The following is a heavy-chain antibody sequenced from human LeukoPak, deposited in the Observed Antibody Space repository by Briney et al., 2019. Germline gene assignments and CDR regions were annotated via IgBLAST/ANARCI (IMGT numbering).Heavy chain of an antibody. V-gene: IGHV4-39*01. Sequence: PSESLSLTCTVSGDSIRTISYYWGWIRQPPGKGLEWTGSIYYSGTNYYNPSLKSRVAISIETSKNQFFLKLTSVTAADTAVYYCGRQFYHDSSGADYWGQGALVTVSS. CDR2: IYYSGTN. D-gene: IGHD3-22*01. CDR3: GRQFYHDSSGADY. CDR1: GDSIRTISYY. J-gene: IGHJ4*02.